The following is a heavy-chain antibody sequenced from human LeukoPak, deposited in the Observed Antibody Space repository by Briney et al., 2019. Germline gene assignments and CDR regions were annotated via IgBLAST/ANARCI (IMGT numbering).Heavy chain of an antibody. D-gene: IGHD4-17*01. V-gene: IGHV4-39*01. J-gene: IGHJ6*02. Sequence: PSETLSLTCSVSGRPISSSSYYWRWIRHPPEKGLEWSGSILYSGSPYYTPSLKSRVTISVDPSKTHFSLKLSSVTAADPVVYYCAGYPFTVTTFYYYYAMDVWGHGTTVTVSS. CDR1: GRPISSSSYY. CDR3: AGYPFTVTTFYYYYAMDV. CDR2: ILYSGSP.